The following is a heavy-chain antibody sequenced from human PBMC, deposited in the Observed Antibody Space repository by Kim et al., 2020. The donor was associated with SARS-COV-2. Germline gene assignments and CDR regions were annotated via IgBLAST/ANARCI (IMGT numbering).Heavy chain of an antibody. V-gene: IGHV1-69*13. J-gene: IGHJ3*02. CDR1: GGTFSSYA. Sequence: SVKVSCKASGGTFSSYAISWVRQAPGQGLEWMGGIIPIFGTANYAQKFQGRVTITADESTSTAYMELSSLRSEDTAVYYCARARPIVVVMPGAFDIWGQGTMVTVSS. CDR2: IIPIFGTA. D-gene: IGHD3-22*01. CDR3: ARARPIVVVMPGAFDI.